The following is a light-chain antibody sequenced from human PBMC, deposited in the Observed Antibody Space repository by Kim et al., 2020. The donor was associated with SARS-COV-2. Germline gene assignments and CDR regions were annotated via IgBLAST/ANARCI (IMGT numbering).Light chain of an antibody. CDR2: NVS. Sequence: QSVLTQPASVSGSPGQSITISCTGTSTDVGGFNYVSWYQQHPGKAPRLMIYNVSNRPSGVSNRFSGSKSGNSASLTISGLQTEDEAHYYCCSYTSDNTWVFGGGTQLTVL. V-gene: IGLV2-14*03. J-gene: IGLJ3*02. CDR3: CSYTSDNTWV. CDR1: STDVGGFNY.